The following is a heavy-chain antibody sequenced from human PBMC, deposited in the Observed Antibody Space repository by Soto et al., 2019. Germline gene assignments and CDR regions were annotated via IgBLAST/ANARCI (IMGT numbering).Heavy chain of an antibody. CDR2: IYYSGST. J-gene: IGHJ4*02. CDR3: AAQRVGEFGSHSDH. D-gene: IGHD3-10*01. CDR1: GGSISSYY. V-gene: IGHV4-59*01. Sequence: QLQLQESGPELVKPSETLSLTCTVSGGSISSYYWAWVRQPPGQGPEWIGYIYYSGSTKSNPSLKSRLSISVDTPKKQFSLRLSSVTAADTAVYYCAAQRVGEFGSHSDHWGQGMLVSVSP.